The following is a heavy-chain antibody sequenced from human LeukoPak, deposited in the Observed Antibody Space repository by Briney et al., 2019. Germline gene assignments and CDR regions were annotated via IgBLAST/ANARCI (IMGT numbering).Heavy chain of an antibody. J-gene: IGHJ4*02. CDR3: ARDAPTYSGSYGRVY. CDR1: GGSISSGSYY. CDR2: IYTSGST. Sequence: SETLSLTCTVSGGSISSGSYYWSWIRQPAGKGLEWIGRIYTSGSTNYNPSLKSRVTISVDTSKNQFSLKLSSVTAADTAVHYCARDAPTYSGSYGRVYWGQGTLVTVSS. D-gene: IGHD1-26*01. V-gene: IGHV4-61*02.